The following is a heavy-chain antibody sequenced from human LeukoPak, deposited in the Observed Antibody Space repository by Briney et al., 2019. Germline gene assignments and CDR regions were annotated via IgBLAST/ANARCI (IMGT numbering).Heavy chain of an antibody. V-gene: IGHV3-30-3*01. D-gene: IGHD3-22*01. Sequence: GGSLRLSCAASGFTFSSYAMHWVRQAPGKGLEWVAVISYDGSNKYYADSVKGRFTISRDNAKNSLYLQMNSLRAEDTAVYYCARAQYYYDSSGYYNADYWGQGTLVTVSS. CDR2: ISYDGSNK. CDR1: GFTFSSYA. J-gene: IGHJ4*02. CDR3: ARAQYYYDSSGYYNADY.